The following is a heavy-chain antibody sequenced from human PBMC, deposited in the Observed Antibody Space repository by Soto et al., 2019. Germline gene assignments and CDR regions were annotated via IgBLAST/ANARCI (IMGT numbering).Heavy chain of an antibody. CDR3: ARAGGDDRRGYYYYYMDV. Sequence: SETLSLTCTVSGGSISSYYWSWIRQPPGKGLEWIGYIYNSGSTNYNPSLKSRVTISVDTSKNQFSLKLSSVTAADTAVYYCARAGGDDRRGYYYYYMDVWGKGTTVTVSS. D-gene: IGHD4-17*01. V-gene: IGHV4-59*01. CDR2: IYNSGST. J-gene: IGHJ6*03. CDR1: GGSISSYY.